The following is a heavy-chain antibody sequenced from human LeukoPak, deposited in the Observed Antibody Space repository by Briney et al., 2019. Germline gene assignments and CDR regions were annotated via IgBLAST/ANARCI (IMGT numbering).Heavy chain of an antibody. J-gene: IGHJ4*02. V-gene: IGHV4-34*01. CDR3: ARSYDFWSGYKPSYFDY. CDR1: GGSFSGYY. Sequence: SETLSLTCAVYGGSFSGYYWSWIRQPPGKGPEWIGEINHSGSTNYNPSLKSRVTISVDTSKNQFSLKLSSVTAADTAVYYCARSYDFWSGYKPSYFDYWGQGTLVTVSS. D-gene: IGHD3-3*01. CDR2: INHSGST.